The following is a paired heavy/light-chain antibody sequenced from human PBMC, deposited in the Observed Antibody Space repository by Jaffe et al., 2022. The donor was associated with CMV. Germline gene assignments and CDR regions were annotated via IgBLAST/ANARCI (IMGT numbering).Heavy chain of an antibody. CDR3: ARISDILTGYYTFDY. J-gene: IGHJ4*02. V-gene: IGHV4-59*01. CDR2: IYNSGST. D-gene: IGHD3-9*01. Sequence: QVQLQESGPGLVKPSETLTLTCTVSGGSISSYQWSWIRQPPGKGLEWIGYIYNSGSTNYNPSLKSRVTISVDTSKNQFSLKLSSVTAADTAVYYCARISDILTGYYTFDYWGQGTLVAVSS. CDR1: GGSISSYQ.
Light chain of an antibody. CDR3: QQYYSTPWT. Sequence: DIQMTQSPSSLSASVGDRVTITCRASQGISNSLAWYQQKPGKAPKLLLYAASRLESGVPSRFSGSGSGTDYTLTISSLQPEDFATYCCQQYYSTPWTFGQGTKVEIK. CDR2: AAS. J-gene: IGKJ1*01. V-gene: IGKV1-NL1*01. CDR1: QGISNS.